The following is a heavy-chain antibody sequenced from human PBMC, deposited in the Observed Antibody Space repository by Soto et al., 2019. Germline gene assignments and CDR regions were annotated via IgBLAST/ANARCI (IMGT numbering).Heavy chain of an antibody. J-gene: IGHJ4*02. CDR2: VYYTGST. CDR3: ARVGYSSGHFDS. Sequence: QVHLQESGPGLVKPSETLSLTCAVSGDSMNGHYWSWIRQPPGKGLEWIAYVYYTGSTSYNPSHQGRLTISVDTSTNLLSLTVRSLTAADTAVYYCARVGYSSGHFDSWGQGTLVTVSS. V-gene: IGHV4-59*11. CDR1: GDSMNGHY. D-gene: IGHD6-19*01.